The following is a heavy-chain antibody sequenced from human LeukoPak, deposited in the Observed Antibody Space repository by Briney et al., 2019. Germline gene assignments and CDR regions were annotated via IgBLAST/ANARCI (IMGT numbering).Heavy chain of an antibody. J-gene: IGHJ4*02. CDR2: FYYSGNT. D-gene: IGHD1-26*01. CDR1: GGSISSSNYY. Sequence: PSETLSLTCTVSGGSISSSNYYWGWIRQPPGKGLEWIGSFYYSGNTYYNPSLKSRVTISVDTSKNQFSLKLRSVTAADTAVYYCATPVGATDYFDFWGQGTLVTVSS. CDR3: ATPVGATDYFDF. V-gene: IGHV4-39*01.